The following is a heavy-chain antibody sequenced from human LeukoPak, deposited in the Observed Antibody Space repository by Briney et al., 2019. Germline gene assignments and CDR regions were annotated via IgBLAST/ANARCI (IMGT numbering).Heavy chain of an antibody. CDR3: ASFNQGSGSYLFDY. CDR1: GYTFTSYG. CDR2: ISAYNGNT. V-gene: IGHV1-18*01. J-gene: IGHJ4*02. Sequence: GASVKVSCKASGYTFTSYGISWVRRAPGQGLEWMGWISAYNGNTNYAQKLQGRVTMTTDTSTSTAYMELRSLRSDDTAVYYCASFNQGSGSYLFDYWGQGTLVTVSS. D-gene: IGHD3-10*01.